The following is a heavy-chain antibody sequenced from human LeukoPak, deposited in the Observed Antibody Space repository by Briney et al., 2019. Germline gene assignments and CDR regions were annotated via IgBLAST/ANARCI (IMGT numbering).Heavy chain of an antibody. CDR2: ISGSGGST. V-gene: IGHV3-23*01. Sequence: PGGSLRLSCAASGFTFSNYAMSWVRQAPGKGLEWVSAISGSGGSTYYADSVKGRFTISRDNSKNTLYLQMSSLRAEDTAVYYCAKEYYDSSGYYYKYFDYWGQGTLVTVSS. D-gene: IGHD3-22*01. CDR1: GFTFSNYA. J-gene: IGHJ4*02. CDR3: AKEYYDSSGYYYKYFDY.